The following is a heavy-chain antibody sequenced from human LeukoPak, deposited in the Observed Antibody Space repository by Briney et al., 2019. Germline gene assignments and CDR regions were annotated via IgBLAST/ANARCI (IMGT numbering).Heavy chain of an antibody. CDR2: INWNGGRT. J-gene: IGHJ6*03. CDR1: GFTFDDYG. Sequence: GGSLRLSCAASGFTFDDYGMSWVHQAQGKGLEWGSGINWNGGRTGYADSVKGRFTISRDNAKNSLYLQMNSLKAEDTALFYCARYLRKLYGRGGDYYFYMDVWGKGTTVTVSS. D-gene: IGHD4-17*01. V-gene: IGHV3-20*04. CDR3: ARYLRKLYGRGGDYYFYMDV.